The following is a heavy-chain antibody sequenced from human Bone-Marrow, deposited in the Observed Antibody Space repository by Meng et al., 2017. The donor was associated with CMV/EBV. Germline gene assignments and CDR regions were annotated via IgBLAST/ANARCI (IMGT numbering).Heavy chain of an antibody. CDR3: AADSGSYPGSDY. J-gene: IGHJ4*02. D-gene: IGHD1-26*01. Sequence: SETLSLTCAVYGGSFSGYYWSWIRQPPGKGLEWIGEINHSGSTNYNPSLKSRVTISVDTSKNQFPLKLSSVTAADTAVYYCAADSGSYPGSDYWGQGTLVTVSS. CDR2: INHSGST. CDR1: GGSFSGYY. V-gene: IGHV4-34*01.